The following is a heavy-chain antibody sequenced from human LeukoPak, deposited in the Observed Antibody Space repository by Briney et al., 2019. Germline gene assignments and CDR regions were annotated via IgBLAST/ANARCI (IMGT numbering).Heavy chain of an antibody. D-gene: IGHD1-26*01. CDR3: AKDRAYTGTYFDS. CDR1: GFTFSTYG. CDR2: ISGRGDST. V-gene: IGHV3-23*01. Sequence: GGSLRLSCAASGFTFSTYGMSWVRQAPGKGLEWVSGISGRGDSTYYADSVKGRFTISRDNSKNTLYLQMNSLTIEDTAVYYCAKDRAYTGTYFDSWGQGTLVTVSS. J-gene: IGHJ4*02.